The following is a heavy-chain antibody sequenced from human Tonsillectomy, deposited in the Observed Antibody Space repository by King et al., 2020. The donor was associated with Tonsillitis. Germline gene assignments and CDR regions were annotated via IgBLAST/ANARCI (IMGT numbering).Heavy chain of an antibody. CDR1: GGSISSYY. CDR2: IYYSGST. D-gene: IGHD3-10*01. Sequence: QLQESGPGLVKPSETLSLTCTVSGGSISSYYWSWIRQPPGKGLEWIGYIYYSGSTNYNPSLKSRVTISVDTSKNQFSLKLSPVTAADTAVYYCARDLLIGGASWFDPWGQGTLVTVSS. CDR3: ARDLLIGGASWFDP. V-gene: IGHV4-59*01. J-gene: IGHJ5*02.